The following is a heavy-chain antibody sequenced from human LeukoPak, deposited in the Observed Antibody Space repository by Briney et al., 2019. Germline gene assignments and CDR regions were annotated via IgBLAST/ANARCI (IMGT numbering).Heavy chain of an antibody. CDR2: NSGGGGST. CDR3: AREGGSCTSNSCSDYFDY. Sequence: PGGSLRLSCAGSGFTFARHALTWVRQAPGMGLEWVSTNSGGGGSTHYADSVKGRFTISRDNSKDTVFLQMNNLRAEDTAIYYCAREGGSCTSNSCSDYFDYWGQGTLVTVSP. V-gene: IGHV3-23*01. D-gene: IGHD6-13*01. CDR1: GFTFARHA. J-gene: IGHJ4*02.